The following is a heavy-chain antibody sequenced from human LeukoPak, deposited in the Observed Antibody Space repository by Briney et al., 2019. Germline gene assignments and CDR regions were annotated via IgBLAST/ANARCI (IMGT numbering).Heavy chain of an antibody. CDR3: ARDGGSYYPYFYYYYMDV. Sequence: SVKVSCKASGGTFSSYAISWVRQAPGQGLEWMGGIIPIFGTANYAQKFQGRVTITADKSTSTVYMELSSLRSEDTAVYYCARDGGSYYPYFYYYYMDVWGKGTTVTVSS. D-gene: IGHD1-26*01. CDR1: GGTFSSYA. CDR2: IIPIFGTA. J-gene: IGHJ6*03. V-gene: IGHV1-69*06.